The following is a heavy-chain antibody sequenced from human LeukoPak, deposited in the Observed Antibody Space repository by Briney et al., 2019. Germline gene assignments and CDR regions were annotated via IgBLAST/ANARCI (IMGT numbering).Heavy chain of an antibody. CDR3: ARGGKGWFGELEFERIAFDI. J-gene: IGHJ3*02. V-gene: IGHV1-46*01. CDR1: GYTFTIYY. CDR2: INPSGGST. Sequence: ASVKVSCKASGYTFTIYYMHWVRQAPGQGLEWMGIINPSGGSTSYAQKFQGRVTMTRDMSTSTVYMELSSLRSEDTAVYYCARGGKGWFGELEFERIAFDIWGQGTMVTVSS. D-gene: IGHD3-10*01.